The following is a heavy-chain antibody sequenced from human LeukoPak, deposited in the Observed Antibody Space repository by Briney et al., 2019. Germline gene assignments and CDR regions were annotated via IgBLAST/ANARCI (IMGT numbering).Heavy chain of an antibody. CDR2: IKQDGSEK. CDR1: GFTFSSYW. D-gene: IGHD2-15*01. CDR3: ARYCPAGPGHCSGWSCG. J-gene: IGHJ4*02. V-gene: IGHV3-7*01. Sequence: GGSLRLSCAASGFTFSSYWMSWVRQAPGKGLEWVANIKQDGSEKYYVDSVRGRFTISRDNAKNSLYLQLRSLRVEDTAMYYCARYCPAGPGHCSGWSCGGGQGTLVTVSS.